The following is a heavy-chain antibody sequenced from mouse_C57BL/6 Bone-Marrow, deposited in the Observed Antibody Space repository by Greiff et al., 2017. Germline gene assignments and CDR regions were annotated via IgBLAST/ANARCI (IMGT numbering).Heavy chain of an antibody. J-gene: IGHJ3*01. CDR1: GYTFTSYW. Sequence: QVQLKQPGAELVKPGASVKLSCKASGYTFTSYWMHWVKQRPGQGLEWIGMIHPNSGSTNYNEKFKSKATLTVDKSSSTAYMQLSSLTSDDSAVYYCARGVLRSFADWGQGTLVTVSA. CDR2: IHPNSGST. D-gene: IGHD1-1*01. V-gene: IGHV1-64*01. CDR3: ARGVLRSFAD.